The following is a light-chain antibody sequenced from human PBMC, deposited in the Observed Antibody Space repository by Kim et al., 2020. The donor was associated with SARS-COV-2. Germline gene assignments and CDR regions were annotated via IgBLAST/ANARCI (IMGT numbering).Light chain of an antibody. CDR3: QKYNSAPQT. V-gene: IGKV1-27*01. CDR2: AAS. J-gene: IGKJ1*01. Sequence: ASVGDRVTITCRASQGISNYLAWYQQKPGKVPKLLIYAASTLKSGVPSRFSGSGSGTDFTLTISSLQPEDVATYYCQKYNSAPQTFGQGTKVDIK. CDR1: QGISNY.